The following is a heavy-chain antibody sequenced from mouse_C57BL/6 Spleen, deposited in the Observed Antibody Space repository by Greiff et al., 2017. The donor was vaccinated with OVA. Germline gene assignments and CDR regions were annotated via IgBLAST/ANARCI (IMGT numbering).Heavy chain of an antibody. J-gene: IGHJ4*01. Sequence: EVKLQESGPVLVKPGASVKMSCKASGYTFTDYYMNWVKQSHGKSLEWIGVINPYNGGTSYNQKFKGKATLTVDKSSSTAYMELNSLTSEDSAVYYCARSITTVVDAMDYWGQGTSVTVSS. D-gene: IGHD1-1*01. CDR3: ARSITTVVDAMDY. CDR2: INPYNGGT. V-gene: IGHV1-19*01. CDR1: GYTFTDYY.